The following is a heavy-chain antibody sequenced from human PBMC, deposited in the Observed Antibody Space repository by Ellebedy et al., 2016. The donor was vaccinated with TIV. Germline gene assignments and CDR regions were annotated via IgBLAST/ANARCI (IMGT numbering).Heavy chain of an antibody. Sequence: GESLKISCAASGFTFSSYAMHWVRQAPGKGLEWVAVISYDGSNKYYADSVKGRFTISRDNSKNTLYLQMNSLRAEDSAVYYCVKDVGEGRGYWGYFDCWGQGTLVTVSS. CDR2: ISYDGSNK. CDR3: VKDVGEGRGYWGYFDC. D-gene: IGHD2-8*02. J-gene: IGHJ4*02. V-gene: IGHV3-30-3*01. CDR1: GFTFSSYA.